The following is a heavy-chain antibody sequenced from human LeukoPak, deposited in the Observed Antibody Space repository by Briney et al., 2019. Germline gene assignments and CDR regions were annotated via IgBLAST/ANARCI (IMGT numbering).Heavy chain of an antibody. J-gene: IGHJ4*02. D-gene: IGHD2-2*01. Sequence: PGRSLRLTCVASGFTFDDYAMHWVRQVPGKGLEWVSGISWNSDTVDYADSVKGRFTISRENAKKSLYLQMNSLRAEDTALYFCAKSGCGLTSCYVNCWGQGTLVTVSS. CDR1: GFTFDDYA. V-gene: IGHV3-9*01. CDR2: ISWNSDTV. CDR3: AKSGCGLTSCYVNC.